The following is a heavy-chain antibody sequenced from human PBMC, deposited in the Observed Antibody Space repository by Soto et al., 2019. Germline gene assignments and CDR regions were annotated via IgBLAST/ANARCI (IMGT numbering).Heavy chain of an antibody. CDR1: GYKFTDKY. J-gene: IGHJ3*02. CDR2: VYPNTGAT. V-gene: IGHV1-2*02. Sequence: ASVKGSCKASGYKFTDKYIHWAPLSPGQGLEWVGWVYPNTGATHYAQNFQGRLTMTSDTSISSAYMELSSLTADDTAVYYCARDENGNVFKIWGQGTMVTVSS. CDR3: ARDENGNVFKI. D-gene: IGHD1-1*01.